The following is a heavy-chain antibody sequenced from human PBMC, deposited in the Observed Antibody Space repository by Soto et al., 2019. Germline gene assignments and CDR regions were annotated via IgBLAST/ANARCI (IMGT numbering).Heavy chain of an antibody. V-gene: IGHV1-8*01. CDR1: GYTFTSYD. D-gene: IGHD6-19*01. CDR2: MNPNSGNT. J-gene: IGHJ3*02. Sequence: ASVKVSCKASGYTFTSYDINWVRRATGQGLEWMGWMNPNSGNTGYAQKFQGRVTMTRNTSISTAYMELSSLRSEDTAVYYCARGGKIAVAGKLSVFDIWGQGTMVTVSS. CDR3: ARGGKIAVAGKLSVFDI.